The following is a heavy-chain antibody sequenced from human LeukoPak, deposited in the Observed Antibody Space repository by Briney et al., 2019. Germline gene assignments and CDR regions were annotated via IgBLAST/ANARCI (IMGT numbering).Heavy chain of an antibody. CDR1: GGSISSGGYY. CDR3: ARERYSSGWYYNWFDP. CDR2: YYYSGST. Sequence: PSQTLSLTCTVSGGSISSGGYYWSWIPQHPGKGVEWIGYYYYSGSTYNIPSLKSRVTISVDTSKNQFSLKLSSLTAADTAVYYCARERYSSGWYYNWFDPWGQGTLVTVSS. D-gene: IGHD6-19*01. V-gene: IGHV4-31*03. J-gene: IGHJ5*02.